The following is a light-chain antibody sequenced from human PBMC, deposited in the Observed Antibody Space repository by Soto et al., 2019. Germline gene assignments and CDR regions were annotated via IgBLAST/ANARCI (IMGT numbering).Light chain of an antibody. Sequence: EIVLTQSPGTLSLSPGERATLSCRASQSVSGSYLAWYQQKPGQAPRLLIYAASNRATGIPDRFSGSGSGTDFTLTISRLEPEDFAVYYCQQYGGSRTFGQGTKVEIK. CDR1: QSVSGSY. V-gene: IGKV3-20*01. CDR3: QQYGGSRT. J-gene: IGKJ1*01. CDR2: AAS.